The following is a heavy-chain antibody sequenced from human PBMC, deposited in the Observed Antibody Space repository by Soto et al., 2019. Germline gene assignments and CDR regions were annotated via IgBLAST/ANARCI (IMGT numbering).Heavy chain of an antibody. CDR3: ASNYDSSGPWDI. CDR2: NYYSGST. Sequence: TISLTCTVSGGSISSGGYYWSLIRQHPGKCLEWIGYNYYSGSTYYNPSLKSRVTIXXXTXXXXXSLXMXXVTXPDRAVYYCASNYDSSGPWDIWGQGTMVSDS. D-gene: IGHD3-22*01. J-gene: IGHJ3*02. CDR1: GGSISSGGYY. V-gene: IGHV4-31*03.